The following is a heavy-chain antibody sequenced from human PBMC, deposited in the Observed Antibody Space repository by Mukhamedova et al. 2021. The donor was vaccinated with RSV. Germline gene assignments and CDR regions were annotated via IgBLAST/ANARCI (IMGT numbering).Heavy chain of an antibody. CDR2: ISSDGSNT. V-gene: IGHV3-74*01. Sequence: GEGPVWVSRISSDGSNTIYADSVKGRLTTSRDNAKNTLYLQMNSLRAEDTAVYYCARDPKVAGYSNFGGAIYGLDVWGRGTTVTVSS. J-gene: IGHJ6*02. CDR3: ARDPKVAGYSNFGGAIYGLDV. D-gene: IGHD5-12*01.